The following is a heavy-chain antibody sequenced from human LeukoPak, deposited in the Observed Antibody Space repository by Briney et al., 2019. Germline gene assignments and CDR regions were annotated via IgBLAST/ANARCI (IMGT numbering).Heavy chain of an antibody. CDR3: ARDGESTDY. V-gene: IGHV1-46*01. Sequence: ASVKVSCKASGYTFTTYYMHWVRQAPGQGLEWMGIINPSGGSTSYAQKFQGRVTMTTDTSTSTDYMELSSLRSEDTAVYYCARDGESTDYWGQGTLVTVSS. CDR2: INPSGGST. CDR1: GYTFTTYY. J-gene: IGHJ4*02. D-gene: IGHD2-21*01.